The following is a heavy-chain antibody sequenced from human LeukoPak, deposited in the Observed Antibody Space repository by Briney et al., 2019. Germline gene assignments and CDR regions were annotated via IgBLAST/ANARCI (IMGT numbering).Heavy chain of an antibody. CDR3: ASHRRDPAAGSGYFDY. J-gene: IGHJ4*02. CDR2: MNPNSGNT. Sequence: ASVKVSCKASGYTFTSYDINWVRQATGQGLEWMGWMNPNSGNTGYAQKFQGRVTMTRNTSISTAYMELSSLRSEDTAVYYCASHRRDPAAGSGYFDYWGQGTLVTVSS. V-gene: IGHV1-8*01. D-gene: IGHD6-13*01. CDR1: GYTFTSYD.